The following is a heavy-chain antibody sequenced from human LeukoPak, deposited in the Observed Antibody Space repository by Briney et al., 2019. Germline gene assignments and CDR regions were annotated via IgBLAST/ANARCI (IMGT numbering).Heavy chain of an antibody. CDR1: GFTFSSYG. V-gene: IGHV3-30*18. CDR2: ISYDGSNK. D-gene: IGHD3-16*01. J-gene: IGHJ2*01. CDR3: AKKKKDGDYVHRIYWYFDL. Sequence: GGSLRLSCAASGFTFSSYGMHWVRQAPGKGLEWVAVISYDGSNKYYADSVKGRFTISRDNSKNTLYLQMNSLRAEDTAVYYCAKKKKDGDYVHRIYWYFDLWGRGTLLSVSS.